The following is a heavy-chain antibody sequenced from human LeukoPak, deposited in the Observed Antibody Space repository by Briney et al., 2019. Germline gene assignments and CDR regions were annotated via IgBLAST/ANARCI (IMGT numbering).Heavy chain of an antibody. D-gene: IGHD5-18*01. CDR3: ARDPGYSYAMDS. Sequence: GGSLRLSCAASGFTFSSYSMNWDRQAPGKGLEWISYISHGSTRIFYADFVEGRFTVSRDDAKNALYLQMNSLRVEDTAVYYCARDPGYSYAMDSWGQGTLVIVSS. J-gene: IGHJ4*02. CDR2: ISHGSTRI. V-gene: IGHV3-48*01. CDR1: GFTFSSYS.